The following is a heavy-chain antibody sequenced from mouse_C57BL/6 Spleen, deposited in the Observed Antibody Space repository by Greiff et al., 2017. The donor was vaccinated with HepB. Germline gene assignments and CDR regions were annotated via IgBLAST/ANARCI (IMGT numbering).Heavy chain of an antibody. CDR1: GFTFSDYY. CDR2: ISNGGGST. Sequence: EVQLVESGGGLVQPGGSLKLSCAASGFTFSDYYMYWVRQTPEKRLEWVAYISNGGGSTYYPDTVKGRFTISRDNAKNTLYLQMSRLKSEATAMYYCARLPGLDVWGTGTTVTVSS. V-gene: IGHV5-12*01. CDR3: ARLPGLDV. J-gene: IGHJ1*03.